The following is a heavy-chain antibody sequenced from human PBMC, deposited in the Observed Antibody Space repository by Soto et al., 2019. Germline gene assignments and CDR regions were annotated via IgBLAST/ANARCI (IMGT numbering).Heavy chain of an antibody. CDR3: AKSGAGTFDY. J-gene: IGHJ4*02. V-gene: IGHV3-9*01. CDR2: ISWNSGSI. D-gene: IGHD1-26*01. CDR1: GFTFDDYA. Sequence: EVQLVESGGGLVQPGRSLRLSCAASGFTFDDYAMHWVRQAPGKGLEWVSGISWNSGSIGYADSVKGRFTISRDNAKNSLYLQMNSLRAEETAFFYCAKSGAGTFDYWGQGTLVTVSS.